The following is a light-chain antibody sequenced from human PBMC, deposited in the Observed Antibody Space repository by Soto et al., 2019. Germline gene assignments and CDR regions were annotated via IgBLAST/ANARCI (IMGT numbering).Light chain of an antibody. V-gene: IGKV1-5*01. CDR2: DAS. J-gene: IGKJ4*01. Sequence: DIQMTQSPSSLRAAVEERVTLTSRDSQSISSWLAWYQQKPGKAPKLLIYDASSLESGVPSRFSGSGSGTEFTLTISSLQPDDFATYYCQQYNSYPLTFGGGTKVDI. CDR3: QQYNSYPLT. CDR1: QSISSW.